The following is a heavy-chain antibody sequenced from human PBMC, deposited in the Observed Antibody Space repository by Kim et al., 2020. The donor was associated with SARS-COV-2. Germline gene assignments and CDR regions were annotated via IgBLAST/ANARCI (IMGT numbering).Heavy chain of an antibody. CDR3: ASRRCSDTVCDYFDY. CDR1: GFTFDDYA. V-gene: IGHV3-9*01. J-gene: IGHJ4*02. D-gene: IGHD2-15*01. CDR2: ISRDSTSI. Sequence: GGSLRLSCAASGFTFDDYAMHWVRQTPTKGLEWVSGISRDSTSIIYADSVKGRFGISRDNAKNSLCLQMNDLRVEDAAFYDCASRRCSDTVCDYFDYWGQGSLVTVSS.